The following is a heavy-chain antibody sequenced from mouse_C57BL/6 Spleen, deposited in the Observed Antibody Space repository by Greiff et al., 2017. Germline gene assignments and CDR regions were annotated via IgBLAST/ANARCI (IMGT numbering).Heavy chain of an antibody. V-gene: IGHV1-18*01. CDR2: INPNNGGT. J-gene: IGHJ4*01. CDR3: ARRYDAKDG. CDR1: GYTFTDYN. Sequence: EVQLQQSGAELVKPGASVKISCKASGYTFTDYNMDWVKQSHGKSLEWIGDINPNNGGTIYNQKFKGKATLTVDKSSSTAYMELRSLTSEDTAVYYCARRYDAKDGWGQGTSVTVSS.